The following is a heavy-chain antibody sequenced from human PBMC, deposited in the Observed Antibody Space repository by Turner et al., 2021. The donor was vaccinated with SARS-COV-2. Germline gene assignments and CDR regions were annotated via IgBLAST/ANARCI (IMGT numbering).Heavy chain of an antibody. CDR2: FDPEDAET. D-gene: IGHD2-21*02. J-gene: IGHJ4*02. V-gene: IGHV1-24*01. CDR3: ATGYAYCGGDCSIDY. Sequence: QVQLVQSGAEVKKPGASVKVSCTVSGYTLTELSMYWVRQAPGKGLEWMGGFDPEDAETIYAQKFQGRVTMTEDTSTDTAYMELSSLRSEDTAVYYCATGYAYCGGDCSIDYWGQGTLVTVSS. CDR1: GYTLTELS.